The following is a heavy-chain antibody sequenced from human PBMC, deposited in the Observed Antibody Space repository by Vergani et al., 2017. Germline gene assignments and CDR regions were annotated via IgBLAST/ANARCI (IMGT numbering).Heavy chain of an antibody. V-gene: IGHV4-38-2*01. D-gene: IGHD3-22*01. CDR2: IYHSGST. CDR1: GYSISSGYY. Sequence: QVQLQESGPGLVKPSATLSLTCAVSGYSISSGYYWGWIRQPPGKGLEWIGSIYHSGSTYYNPSLKSRVTISVDTSKNQFSLKLSSVTAADTAVYYCARHGSSGYYKYFQHWGQGTLVTVSS. CDR3: ARHGSSGYYKYFQH. J-gene: IGHJ1*01.